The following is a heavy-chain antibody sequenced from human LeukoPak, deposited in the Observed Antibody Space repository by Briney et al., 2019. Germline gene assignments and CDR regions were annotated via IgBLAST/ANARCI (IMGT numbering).Heavy chain of an antibody. CDR2: ITPIFGTA. V-gene: IGHV1-69*05. CDR3: ARGGGPHCSSTSCYPFDY. J-gene: IGHJ4*02. Sequence: SVKVSCKASGGTFSNYAINWVRQAPGQGLEWMGGITPIFGTANYVQKFQGRVTITRNTSISTAYMELSSLRSEDTAVYYCARGGGPHCSSTSCYPFDYWGQGTLVTVSS. CDR1: GGTFSNYA. D-gene: IGHD2-2*01.